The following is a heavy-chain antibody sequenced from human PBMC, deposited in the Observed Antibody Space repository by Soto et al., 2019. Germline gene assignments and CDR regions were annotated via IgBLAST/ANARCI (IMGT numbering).Heavy chain of an antibody. D-gene: IGHD3-9*01. V-gene: IGHV4-34*01. CDR1: GGSFSGYY. Sequence: SETLSLTCAVYGGSFSGYYWSWIRQPPGKGLEWNGEINHSGSTNYNPSLKSRVTISVDTSKNHFSLKLSFVTAADTAVFFFASSSVLRYFDWLLKGAFDIWGQGTMVTVSS. CDR2: INHSGST. CDR3: ASSSVLRYFDWLLKGAFDI. J-gene: IGHJ3*02.